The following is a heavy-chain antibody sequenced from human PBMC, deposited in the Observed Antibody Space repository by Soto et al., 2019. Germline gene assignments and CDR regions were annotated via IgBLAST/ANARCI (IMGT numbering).Heavy chain of an antibody. J-gene: IGHJ3*02. CDR2: TYHRSKWLN. V-gene: IGHV6-1*01. CDR1: GDSVSSNSAA. CDR3: ARGTGDTRGDDLEI. D-gene: IGHD1-1*01. Sequence: PSQTLSLTCAISGDSVSSNSAAWNCIRQSPLRGLEWLGRTYHRSKWLNDYALSLRGRITVNPDTSKNQFSLQMYSVTPEDTAVYYCARGTGDTRGDDLEIWGQGTVVNVAS.